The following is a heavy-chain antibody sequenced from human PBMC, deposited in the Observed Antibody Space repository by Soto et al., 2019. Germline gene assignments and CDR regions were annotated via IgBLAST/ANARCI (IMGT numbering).Heavy chain of an antibody. J-gene: IGHJ6*02. CDR3: ARSNSSSSGLSRQYGMDV. CDR2: VSHDGTT. Sequence: SXTLSLTCRVSGASISSGDYLWSWIRQSPGKGLEWIGYVSHDGTTYYNPSLESRVAISVDTSKNQFSLKLSSVTAADTAVYYCARSNSSSSGLSRQYGMDVWGRGTTVTVS. CDR1: GASISSGDYL. V-gene: IGHV4-30-4*01. D-gene: IGHD6-6*01.